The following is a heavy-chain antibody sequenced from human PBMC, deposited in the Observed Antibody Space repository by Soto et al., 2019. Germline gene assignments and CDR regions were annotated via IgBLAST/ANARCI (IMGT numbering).Heavy chain of an antibody. Sequence: GGSLRLSCAASGFTFSSYGMHWVRQAPGKGLEWVAVISYDGSNKYYADSVKGRFTISRDNSKNTLYLQMNSLRAEDTAVYYCAKDGSIAAAGRRGFDPWGQGTLDTVSS. V-gene: IGHV3-30*18. D-gene: IGHD6-13*01. J-gene: IGHJ5*02. CDR1: GFTFSSYG. CDR2: ISYDGSNK. CDR3: AKDGSIAAAGRRGFDP.